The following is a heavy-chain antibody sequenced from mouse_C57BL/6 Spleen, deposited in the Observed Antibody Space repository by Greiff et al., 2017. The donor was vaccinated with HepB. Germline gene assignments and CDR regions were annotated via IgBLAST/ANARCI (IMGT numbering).Heavy chain of an antibody. CDR1: GYTFTSYW. Sequence: QVQLQQPGAELVKPGASVKLSCKASGYTFTSYWMHWVKQRPGRGLEWIGRIDPNSGGTKYNEKFKSKATLTVDKPSSTAYMQLSSLASEDSAVYYCASLITTVVGGFDYWGQGTTLTVSS. V-gene: IGHV1-72*01. D-gene: IGHD1-1*01. J-gene: IGHJ2*01. CDR2: IDPNSGGT. CDR3: ASLITTVVGGFDY.